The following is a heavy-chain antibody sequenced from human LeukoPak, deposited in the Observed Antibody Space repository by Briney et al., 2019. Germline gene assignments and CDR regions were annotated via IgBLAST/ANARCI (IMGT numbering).Heavy chain of an antibody. D-gene: IGHD6-19*01. CDR2: ISGSGGTT. J-gene: IGHJ4*02. V-gene: IGHV3-23*01. CDR1: GFTFGDYA. Sequence: GGSLRLSCTASGFTFGDYAMSWVRQAPGKGLEWVSAISGSGGTTYYADSVKGRFTVSRDNSKNTVYLQITSVRAEDTGVYYCAKDHLPGIVVADRDYWGQGTLVTVSS. CDR3: AKDHLPGIVVADRDY.